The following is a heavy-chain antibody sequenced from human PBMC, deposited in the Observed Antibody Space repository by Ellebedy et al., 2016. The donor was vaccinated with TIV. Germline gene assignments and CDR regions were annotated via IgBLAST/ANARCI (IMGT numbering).Heavy chain of an antibody. CDR2: FNPSGDTT. CDR1: GYTFTLYY. Sequence: ASVKVSXXATGYTFTLYYMHWVRQAPGQGLEWMAIFNPSGDTTTYAPKFQGRVTVTRDTSTSTVYMELSSLRSEDTAVYYCTKEVPGMGLDNWGQGTLVTVSS. D-gene: IGHD1-26*01. CDR3: TKEVPGMGLDN. V-gene: IGHV1-46*01. J-gene: IGHJ4*02.